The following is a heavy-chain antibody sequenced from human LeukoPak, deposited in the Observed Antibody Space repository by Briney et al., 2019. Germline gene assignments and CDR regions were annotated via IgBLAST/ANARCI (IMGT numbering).Heavy chain of an antibody. V-gene: IGHV3-9*03. CDR3: AKDIGSGSYQLGPSDY. J-gene: IGHJ4*02. CDR1: GFTFDDYA. Sequence: GGSLRLSCAASGFTFDDYAMHWVRQAPGKGLEWVSGLSWNSGSIGYADSVKGRFTISRDNAKNSLYLQMNSLRAEDMALYYCAKDIGSGSYQLGPSDYWGQGTLVTVSS. D-gene: IGHD1-26*01. CDR2: LSWNSGSI.